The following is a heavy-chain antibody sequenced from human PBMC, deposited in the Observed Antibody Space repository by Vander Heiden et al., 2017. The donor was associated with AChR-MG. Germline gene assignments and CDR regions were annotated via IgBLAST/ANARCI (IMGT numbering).Heavy chain of an antibody. CDR1: GVTFGSYS. D-gene: IGHD6-25*01. V-gene: IGHV3-21*01. Sequence: EVQLVESGAGLVKPGGYLRLSCEASGVTFGSYSMNWVRQAPGKRLDWVASISSSSSYIYYADSVKGRFTISRDNAKNSLYLQMNSLRAEDTAVYYCARGDSSDYYYYMDVWGKVTTVTVSS. CDR2: ISSSSSYI. J-gene: IGHJ6*03. CDR3: ARGDSSDYYYYMDV.